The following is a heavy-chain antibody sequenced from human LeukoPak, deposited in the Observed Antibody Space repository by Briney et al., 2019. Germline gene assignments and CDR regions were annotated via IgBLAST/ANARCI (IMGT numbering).Heavy chain of an antibody. Sequence: PSETLSLTCTVSGGSISSYYWSWIRQPPGKGLEWIGYIYYSGSTNYNPSLKSRVTISVDTSKNQFSLKLASVTAADTAVYYCERGILGSIEYFHHWGQGSLVTVSS. D-gene: IGHD1-26*01. CDR2: IYYSGST. CDR1: GGSISSYY. CDR3: ERGILGSIEYFHH. J-gene: IGHJ1*01. V-gene: IGHV4-59*12.